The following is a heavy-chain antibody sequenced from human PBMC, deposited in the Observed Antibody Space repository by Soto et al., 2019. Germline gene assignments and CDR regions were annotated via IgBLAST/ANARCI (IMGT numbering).Heavy chain of an antibody. CDR3: AKELGYCSGGSCYSYYYYYGMDV. CDR1: GFTFSSYG. V-gene: IGHV3-30*18. D-gene: IGHD2-15*01. CDR2: ISYDGSNK. J-gene: IGHJ6*02. Sequence: GPLRLYGAASGFTFSSYGMHWVRQAPGKGLEWVAVISYDGSNKYYADSVKGRFTISRDNSKNTLYLQMNSLRAEDTAVYYCAKELGYCSGGSCYSYYYYYGMDVWGQGTTVTVSS.